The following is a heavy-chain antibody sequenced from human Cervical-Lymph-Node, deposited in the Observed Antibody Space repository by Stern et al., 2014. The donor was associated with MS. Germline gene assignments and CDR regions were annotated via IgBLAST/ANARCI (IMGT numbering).Heavy chain of an antibody. CDR2: LSGYNGNT. J-gene: IGHJ4*02. D-gene: IGHD1-26*01. V-gene: IGHV1-18*04. CDR3: ARDRHGVAATGNYFDY. Sequence: QVQLVESGAEVKKPGASVKVSCKASGYTFTTYGLAWVRQAPGQGLEWMGWLSGYNGNTNYAQKFQGRVTMTTDTSTNTAYMELRSLRSDDTAVYYCARDRHGVAATGNYFDYWGQGTLVTVS. CDR1: GYTFTTYG.